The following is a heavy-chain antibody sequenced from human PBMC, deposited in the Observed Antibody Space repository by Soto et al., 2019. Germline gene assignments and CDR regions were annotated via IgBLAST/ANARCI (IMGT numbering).Heavy chain of an antibody. Sequence: QVQLQESGPGLVKPSQTLSLTCTVSGGSISSGGYYWSWIRQHPGKGLEWIGYIYYSGSTYYNPALKRRVTISVDTSKNQFPLKLSSVTAADTAVYYCARGVTLVRGVIHTPYFDSWGQGALVTVSS. CDR2: IYYSGST. D-gene: IGHD3-10*01. CDR1: GGSISSGGYY. V-gene: IGHV4-31*03. CDR3: ARGVTLVRGVIHTPYFDS. J-gene: IGHJ4*02.